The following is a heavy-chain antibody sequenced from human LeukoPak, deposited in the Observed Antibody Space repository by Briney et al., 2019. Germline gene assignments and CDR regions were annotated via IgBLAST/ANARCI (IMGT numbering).Heavy chain of an antibody. Sequence: GGSLRLSCAASGFTFRSNWMSWVRQAPGKGLEWVANVKQDGSETYYVDSVKGRFTISRDNAKNSLFLQMNTLRVEDTAVYYCARAYSYAFEPWGQGTLVTVSS. CDR3: ARAYSYAFEP. D-gene: IGHD5-18*01. V-gene: IGHV3-7*04. CDR1: GFTFRSNW. J-gene: IGHJ5*02. CDR2: VKQDGSET.